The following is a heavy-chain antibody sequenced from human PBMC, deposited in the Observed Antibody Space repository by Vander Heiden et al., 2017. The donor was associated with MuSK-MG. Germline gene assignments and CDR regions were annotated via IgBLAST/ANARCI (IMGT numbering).Heavy chain of an antibody. CDR1: GGSFSGYY. CDR3: AVEYYDYSWGSYRDDY. D-gene: IGHD3-16*02. V-gene: IGHV4-34*01. CDR2: INHSGST. J-gene: IGHJ4*02. Sequence: TCAVYGGSFSGYYWSWIRQPPGKGLEWIGEINHSGSTNYNPSLKSRVTISVDTSKNQFSLKLSSVTAAETAVYYCAVEYYDYSWGSYRDDYWGQGTLVTVYS.